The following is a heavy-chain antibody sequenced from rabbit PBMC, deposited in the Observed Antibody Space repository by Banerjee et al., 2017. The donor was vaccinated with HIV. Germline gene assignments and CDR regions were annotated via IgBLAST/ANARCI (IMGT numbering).Heavy chain of an antibody. V-gene: IGHV1S45*01. CDR2: IGAGSSGTT. CDR3: ARGGNL. CDR1: GFTLSSYW. Sequence: QEQLEESGGDLVKPEGSLTLTCTASGFTLSSYWMSWVRQAPGKGLEWIACIGAGSSGTTYYASWAKGRFTISEPSSTTVTLQMTSLTVADTATYFCARGGNLWGQGTLVTVS. J-gene: IGHJ4*01.